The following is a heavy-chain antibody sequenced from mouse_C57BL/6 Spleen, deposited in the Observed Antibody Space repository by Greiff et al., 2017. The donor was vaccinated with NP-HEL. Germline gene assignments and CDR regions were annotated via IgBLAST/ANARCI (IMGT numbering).Heavy chain of an antibody. CDR1: GFTFSSYA. CDR2: ISDGGSYT. Sequence: EVQVVESGGGLVKPGGSLKLSCAASGFTFSSYAMSWVRQTPEKRLEWVATISDGGSYTYYPDNVKGRFTISRDNAKNNLYLQMSHLKSEDTAMYYCARSPHYYGSRYFDYWGQGTTLTVSS. V-gene: IGHV5-4*01. D-gene: IGHD1-1*01. CDR3: ARSPHYYGSRYFDY. J-gene: IGHJ2*01.